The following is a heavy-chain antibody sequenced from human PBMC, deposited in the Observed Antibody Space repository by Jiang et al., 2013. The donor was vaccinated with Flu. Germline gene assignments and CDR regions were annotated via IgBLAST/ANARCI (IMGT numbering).Heavy chain of an antibody. CDR1: GGAFSSYA. CDR3: AKDRTGYSYGLFDY. Sequence: SGAEVKKPGSSVKVSCKASGGAFSSYAISWVRQAPGQGLEWMGGIIPIFDTTKYAQKFQDRVTITVDKSTSTAYMELSSLRSEDTAVYYCAKDRTGYSYGLFDYWGQGTLVTVSS. V-gene: IGHV1-69*06. J-gene: IGHJ4*02. D-gene: IGHD5-18*01. CDR2: IIPIFDTT.